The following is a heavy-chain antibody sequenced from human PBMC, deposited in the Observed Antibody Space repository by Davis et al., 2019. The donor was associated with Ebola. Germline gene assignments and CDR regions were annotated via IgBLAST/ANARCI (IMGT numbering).Heavy chain of an antibody. J-gene: IGHJ3*02. CDR3: ARDAHDYDAFDI. V-gene: IGHV3-30*03. Sequence: GESLKISCAASGFTFSSYGMHWVRQAPGKGLEWVALISYNGSNKEYADSVKGRFTISRDNSKNNLYLQMNSLRAEDTAVYYCARDAHDYDAFDIWGQGTMVTVSS. CDR2: ISYNGSNK. D-gene: IGHD5-12*01. CDR1: GFTFSSYG.